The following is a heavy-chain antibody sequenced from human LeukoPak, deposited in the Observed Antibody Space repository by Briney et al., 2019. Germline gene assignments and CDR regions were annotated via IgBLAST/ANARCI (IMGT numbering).Heavy chain of an antibody. CDR1: GGSISSYY. CDR3: VRGNKEYYFDY. J-gene: IGHJ4*02. D-gene: IGHD1/OR15-1a*01. V-gene: IGHV4-59*01. Sequence: SETLSLTCTVSGGSISSYYWSWIRQPPGKGLEWIGYIYYSGSTNYNPSLKSRVTISVDTSKNQFSLKLSSVTAADTAVYYCVRGNKEYYFDYWGQGTLVTVSS. CDR2: IYYSGST.